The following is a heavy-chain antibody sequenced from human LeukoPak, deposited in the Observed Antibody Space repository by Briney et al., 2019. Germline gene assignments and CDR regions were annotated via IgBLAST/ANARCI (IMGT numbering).Heavy chain of an antibody. CDR3: AREWGLIAVAGGPGY. CDR2: IWYDGRTK. V-gene: IGHV3-33*08. Sequence: GRSLRLSCAASGFTFSSYGMHWVRQAPGKGLEWVALIWYDGRTKFHADSVRGRFTISRDNSANTLYLQMSSLRVEDTAVYYCAREWGLIAVAGGPGYWGQGALVTVSS. D-gene: IGHD6-19*01. CDR1: GFTFSSYG. J-gene: IGHJ4*02.